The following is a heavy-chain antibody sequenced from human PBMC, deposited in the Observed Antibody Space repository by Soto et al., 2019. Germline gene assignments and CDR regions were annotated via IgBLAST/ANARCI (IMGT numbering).Heavy chain of an antibody. CDR1: GGSFIGYY. Sequence: SETLSLTCAVYGGSFIGYYWSWILQPPGKGLEWIGEINHSGSTNYNPSLKSRVTISVDTSKNQFSLKLSSVTAADTAVYYCASPMVRGVISPTGPAYGMDVWGQGTTVTVXS. CDR3: ASPMVRGVISPTGPAYGMDV. J-gene: IGHJ6*02. D-gene: IGHD3-10*01. CDR2: INHSGST. V-gene: IGHV4-34*01.